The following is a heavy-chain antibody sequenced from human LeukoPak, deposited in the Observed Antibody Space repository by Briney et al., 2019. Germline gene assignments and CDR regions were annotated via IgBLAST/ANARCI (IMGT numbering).Heavy chain of an antibody. V-gene: IGHV1-18*01. Sequence: ASVKVSCKAFGYTFTSYGISWARQAPGKWLEWMGWISGYNGNTNYAQKFRGRVTMTIETSTSTAYMELRSLGSDDTAVYYCATGTITMTRGVVYYYYGLDVWGQGTTVTVSS. D-gene: IGHD3-10*01. CDR2: ISGYNGNT. J-gene: IGHJ6*02. CDR1: GYTFTSYG. CDR3: ATGTITMTRGVVYYYYGLDV.